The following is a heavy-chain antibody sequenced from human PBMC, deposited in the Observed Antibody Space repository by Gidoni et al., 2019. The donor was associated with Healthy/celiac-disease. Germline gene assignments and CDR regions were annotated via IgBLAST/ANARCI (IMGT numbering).Heavy chain of an antibody. CDR1: GFTFSSYS. CDR2: ISSSSSYI. D-gene: IGHD5-18*01. Sequence: EVQLVESGGGLVKPGGSLRLSCASSGFTFSSYSMNWVRQAPGKGLEWVSSISSSSSYIYYADSVKGRFTISRDNAKNSLYLQMNSLRAEDTAVYYCARDVRYSYGFIDYWGQGTLVTVSS. V-gene: IGHV3-21*01. J-gene: IGHJ4*02. CDR3: ARDVRYSYGFIDY.